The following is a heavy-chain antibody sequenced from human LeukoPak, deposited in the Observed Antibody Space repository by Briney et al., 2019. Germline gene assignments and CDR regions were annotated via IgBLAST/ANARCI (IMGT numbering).Heavy chain of an antibody. Sequence: GASVKVSCKAFEYTFTSHDINWVRQAAGQGLEWMGWMNPHSGNTGSAQKFQARVTFTRNTSMSTAYMELSSLRSEDTAMYYCVSAGSSGWSHYDAFDIWGQGTMVTVSS. V-gene: IGHV1-8*03. CDR2: MNPHSGNT. CDR1: EYTFTSHD. J-gene: IGHJ3*02. D-gene: IGHD6-19*01. CDR3: VSAGSSGWSHYDAFDI.